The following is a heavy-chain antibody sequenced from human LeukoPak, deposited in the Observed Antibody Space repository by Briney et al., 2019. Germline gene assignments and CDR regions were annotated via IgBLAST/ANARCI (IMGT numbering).Heavy chain of an antibody. Sequence: PGRSLRLSCAASGFTVSSNYMSWVRQAPGKGLEWVANIKEDGSEKYYVDSVKGRFTISRDNAKNSLYLQMNSLRAEDTAVYYCARDYFSRAALLGYFDLWGRGTLVTVSS. D-gene: IGHD2-15*01. V-gene: IGHV3-7*01. CDR3: ARDYFSRAALLGYFDL. CDR2: IKEDGSEK. CDR1: GFTVSSNY. J-gene: IGHJ2*01.